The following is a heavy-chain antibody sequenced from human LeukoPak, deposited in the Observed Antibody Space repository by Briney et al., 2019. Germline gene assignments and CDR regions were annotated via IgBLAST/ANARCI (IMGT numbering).Heavy chain of an antibody. CDR1: GYTFTAYY. D-gene: IGHD6-6*01. J-gene: IGHJ4*02. V-gene: IGHV1-2*02. CDR3: ARGGWGSSPYFDY. Sequence: ASVKVSCKASGYTFTAYYMHWVRQAPGQGLEWVGRVSPNGGSTDYAQKFQGRVTMTRDTSINTDYMELSRLRSDDTAVYYCARGGWGSSPYFDYWGQGTLVTVSS. CDR2: VSPNGGST.